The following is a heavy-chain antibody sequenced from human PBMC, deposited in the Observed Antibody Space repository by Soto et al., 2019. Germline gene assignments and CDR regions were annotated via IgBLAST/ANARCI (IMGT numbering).Heavy chain of an antibody. D-gene: IGHD3-16*01. J-gene: IGHJ4*02. CDR2: ISWKDDK. Sequence: QITLKESGPTLVKPTQTLTLTCTVSGFSLSARGVGVGWFRQPPGKALEWLAIISWKDDKRYSPSLQSRLTITKDTSKNQVVLTMTDMDPMDTATYYCAHSPWGAAPDYWGQGTLVTVSS. CDR3: AHSPWGAAPDY. CDR1: GFSLSARGVG. V-gene: IGHV2-5*01.